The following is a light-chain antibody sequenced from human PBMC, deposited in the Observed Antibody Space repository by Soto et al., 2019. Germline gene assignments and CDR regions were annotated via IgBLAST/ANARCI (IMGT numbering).Light chain of an antibody. Sequence: QPVLTQPPSVSGAPGQRVTISCTGSSSNIGAGYDVHWYQQLPGTAPKLLIYGNSNRPSGVPDRSSGSKSGTSASLAITGLQAEDEADYYCQSYDSSLSGLVFGTGTKLTVL. CDR3: QSYDSSLSGLV. V-gene: IGLV1-40*01. CDR2: GNS. J-gene: IGLJ1*01. CDR1: SSNIGAGYD.